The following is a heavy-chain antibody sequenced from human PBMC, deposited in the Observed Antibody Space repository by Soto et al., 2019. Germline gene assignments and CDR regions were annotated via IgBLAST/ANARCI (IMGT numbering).Heavy chain of an antibody. CDR3: ARDLSWSFDY. Sequence: EVQLVESGGGLVQPGGSLRLSCAASGFTFTTYSLNWVRQAPGKGLEWISYITNSGDTMHYADSVRGRFTISRDDARNSLYLHMNSLRDEDTAVYYCARDLSWSFDYWGRGTLVTVSS. J-gene: IGHJ4*02. CDR2: ITNSGDTM. CDR1: GFTFTTYS. V-gene: IGHV3-48*02. D-gene: IGHD1-1*01.